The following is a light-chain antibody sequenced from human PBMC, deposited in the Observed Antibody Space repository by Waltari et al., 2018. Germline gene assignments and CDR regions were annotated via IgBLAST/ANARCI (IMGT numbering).Light chain of an antibody. V-gene: IGKV1-9*01. J-gene: IGKJ3*01. Sequence: DIQLTQSPSFLSASVGDRVTITCRASQGISSYLAWYQQKPGKAPKLLIYAASTLQSGVPSRFSGSGSGTEFTLTISSLQPEDFATYYCQQLNSYPPGLFGPGTKVDIK. CDR1: QGISSY. CDR3: QQLNSYPPGL. CDR2: AAS.